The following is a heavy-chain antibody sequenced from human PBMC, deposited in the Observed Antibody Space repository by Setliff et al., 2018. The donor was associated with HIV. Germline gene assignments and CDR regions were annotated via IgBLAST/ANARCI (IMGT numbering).Heavy chain of an antibody. CDR2: TYTSGST. V-gene: IGHV4-61*05. CDR1: GASIRSSGSY. D-gene: IGHD1-26*01. J-gene: IGHJ3*02. Sequence: ASETLSLTCSVSGASIRSSGSYWVWVRQAPGKGLEWIGYTYTSGSTSYNPSLKSRVTISIDTSKNQFSLKLNSVTAADTAVYYCASTSGIVGAARVFDIWGQGTMVSISS. CDR3: ASTSGIVGAARVFDI.